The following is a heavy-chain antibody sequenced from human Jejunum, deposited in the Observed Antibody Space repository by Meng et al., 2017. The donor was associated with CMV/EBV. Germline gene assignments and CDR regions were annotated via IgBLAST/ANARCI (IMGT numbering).Heavy chain of an antibody. J-gene: IGHJ4*02. CDR2: INHDGGT. V-gene: IGHV4-34*01. CDR3: VLYSNNTDY. Sequence: QVQLQQWGAGLLTPSETLSLTCAVYGGSFSEYYWNWIRQPPGKGLEWIGEINHDGGTHYNPSLKSRVTISVDTSKNQFSLKLRSVTAADTSVYYCVLYSNNTDYWGQGTLVTVSS. CDR1: GGSFSEYY. D-gene: IGHD6-13*01.